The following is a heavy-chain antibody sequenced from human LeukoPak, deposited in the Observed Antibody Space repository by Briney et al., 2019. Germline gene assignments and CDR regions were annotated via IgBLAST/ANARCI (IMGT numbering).Heavy chain of an antibody. Sequence: GGSLRLSCAASGFTFSTYDMYWVRQATRKGLEWLSGIGKGGDTYYLGSVKGRFTISRDNAENSLYLQLNSLGVGDTAVYYYARSIAAAGHRYLDYWGQGTLVTVSS. D-gene: IGHD6-13*01. CDR2: IGKGGDT. J-gene: IGHJ4*02. CDR1: GFTFSTYD. CDR3: ARSIAAAGHRYLDY. V-gene: IGHV3-13*01.